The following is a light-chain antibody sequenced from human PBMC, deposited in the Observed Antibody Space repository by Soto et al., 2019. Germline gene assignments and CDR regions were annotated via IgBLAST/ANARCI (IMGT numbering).Light chain of an antibody. J-gene: IGKJ4*01. Sequence: IVMTQSPATLSVSPGERDTLSCRASQSVSSNLSWYQQKPGQAPRLLIYGASTRATGIPARFSGSGSGTEFTLNISSLQSEDFAVYYCQQYNYWPPLTFGGGTKVEIK. CDR2: GAS. CDR3: QQYNYWPPLT. V-gene: IGKV3-15*01. CDR1: QSVSSN.